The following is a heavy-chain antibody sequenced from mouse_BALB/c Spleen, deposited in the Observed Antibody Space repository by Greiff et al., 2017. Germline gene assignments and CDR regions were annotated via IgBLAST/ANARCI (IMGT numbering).Heavy chain of an antibody. Sequence: EGQLVESGGGLVKPGGSLKLSCAASGFTFSSYAMSWVRQSPEKRLEWVAEISSGGSYTYYPDTVTGRFTISRDNAKNTLYLEMSSLRSEDTAMYYCARDYDYDYWGQGTTLTVSS. CDR3: ARDYDYDY. D-gene: IGHD2-4*01. J-gene: IGHJ2*01. CDR2: ISSGGSYT. V-gene: IGHV5-9-4*01. CDR1: GFTFSSYA.